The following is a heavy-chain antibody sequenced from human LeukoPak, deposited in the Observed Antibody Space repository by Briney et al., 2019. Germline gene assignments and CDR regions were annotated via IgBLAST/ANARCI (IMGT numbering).Heavy chain of an antibody. V-gene: IGHV1-18*01. CDR3: ASVSAAGTNYYYMDV. J-gene: IGHJ6*03. CDR1: GYTFTSYG. CDR2: ISAYNGNT. D-gene: IGHD6-13*01. Sequence: ASVKVSCKASGYTFTSYGISWVRQAPGQGLEWMGWISAYNGNTNYAQKLQGRVTMTTDTSTSTAYMELRSLRSDDTAVYYCASVSAAGTNYYYMDVWGKGTTVTVSS.